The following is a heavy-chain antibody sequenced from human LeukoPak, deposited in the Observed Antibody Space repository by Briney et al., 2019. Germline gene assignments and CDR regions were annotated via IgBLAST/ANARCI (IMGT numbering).Heavy chain of an antibody. J-gene: IGHJ4*02. V-gene: IGHV5-51*01. CDR1: GFDFTAYG. CDR2: IYHGDSNP. D-gene: IGHD3-9*01. CDR3: ARHYHGAWFSY. Sequence: GESLKISCKCSGFDFTAYGIAWVRQMPGKGMEWMGHIYHGDSNPRHSPSFQGQVTMSADKSITTVYLQWSSLRASDPAMYYCARHYHGAWFSYWGQGSLVTVSS.